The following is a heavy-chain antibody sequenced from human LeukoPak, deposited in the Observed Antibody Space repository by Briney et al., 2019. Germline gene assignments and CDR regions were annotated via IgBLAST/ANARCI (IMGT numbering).Heavy chain of an antibody. CDR3: ATLFRSIVLMVYAKDY. D-gene: IGHD2-8*01. V-gene: IGHV3-23*01. Sequence: SGGSLRLSCAASGFTFSSYAMSWVRQAPGKGLEWVSAISGSGGSTYYADSVKGRFTISRDNSKNTLYLQMNSLRAEDTAVYYCATLFRSIVLMVYAKDYWGQGTLVTVSS. CDR1: GFTFSSYA. CDR2: ISGSGGST. J-gene: IGHJ4*02.